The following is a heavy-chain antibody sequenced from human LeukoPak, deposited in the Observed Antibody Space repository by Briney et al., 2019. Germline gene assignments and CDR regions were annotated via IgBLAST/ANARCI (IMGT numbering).Heavy chain of an antibody. V-gene: IGHV4-39*07. J-gene: IGHJ4*02. Sequence: SETLSLTCTVSGGSISSSRYYWGWIRPPPGKGLEWIGSFYHSGSTYYNPSLKSRVTISVDTSKNQFSLKLSSVTAADTAVYYCARVFRITMVRGRGAFDYWGQGTLVTVSS. D-gene: IGHD3-10*01. CDR2: FYHSGST. CDR3: ARVFRITMVRGRGAFDY. CDR1: GGSISSSRYY.